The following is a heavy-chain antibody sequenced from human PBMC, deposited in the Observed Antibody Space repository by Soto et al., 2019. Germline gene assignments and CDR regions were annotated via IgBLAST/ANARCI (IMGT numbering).Heavy chain of an antibody. Sequence: GGSLRLSCAASGFTFSSYAMKWVRQAPGKGLEWVSLIGESGTPTYYADSVKGRFTISRDNSKNTLYLQMNSLRAEDTAVYYCAKDAFTNYYYYMDVWGKGTTVTVSS. J-gene: IGHJ6*03. D-gene: IGHD1-1*01. CDR1: GFTFSSYA. V-gene: IGHV3-23*01. CDR3: AKDAFTNYYYYMDV. CDR2: IGESGTPT.